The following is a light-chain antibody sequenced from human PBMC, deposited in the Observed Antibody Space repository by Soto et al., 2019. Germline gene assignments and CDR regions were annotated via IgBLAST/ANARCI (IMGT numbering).Light chain of an antibody. CDR3: SSYAGSSTYV. Sequence: QSILTQPPSVSGAPGQRVTISCTGSSSNIGAGSDVHWYQQLPGTAPKLLIYGNDNRPSGVPDRFSGSKSGTSASLAITGLQAEDEADYYCSSYAGSSTYVFGTGTKLTVL. V-gene: IGLV1-40*01. CDR2: GND. CDR1: SSNIGAGSD. J-gene: IGLJ1*01.